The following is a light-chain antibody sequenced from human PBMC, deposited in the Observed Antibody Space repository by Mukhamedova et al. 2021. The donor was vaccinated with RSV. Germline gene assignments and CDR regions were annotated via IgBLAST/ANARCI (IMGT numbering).Light chain of an antibody. J-gene: IGKJ3*01. Sequence: STYLAWYQQKPGQPPRLLIYAASRRADGIPDRFSGSGSGTDFTLTINRLEPEDFSVYYCQHFCTFIFTFGPGTRVDI. CDR1: STY. CDR2: AAS. V-gene: IGKV3-20*01. CDR3: QHFCTFIFT.